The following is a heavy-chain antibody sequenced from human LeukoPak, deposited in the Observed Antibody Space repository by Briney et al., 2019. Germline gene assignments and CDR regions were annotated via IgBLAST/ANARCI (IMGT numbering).Heavy chain of an antibody. D-gene: IGHD6-13*01. CDR2: IWYDGSNK. J-gene: IGHJ5*02. V-gene: IGHV3-33*01. CDR1: GFTFRSYG. CDR3: ARDNRGSSWYPWFDP. Sequence: PGRSLRLSCAASGFTFRSYGMHWVREAPGKGLERVAVIWYDGSNKYYADSVKGRFTISRDNSKNTLYLQMNSLRAEDTAVYYCARDNRGSSWYPWFDPWGQGTLVTVSS.